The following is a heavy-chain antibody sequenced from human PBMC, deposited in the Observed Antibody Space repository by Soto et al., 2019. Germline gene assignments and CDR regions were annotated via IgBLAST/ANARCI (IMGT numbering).Heavy chain of an antibody. CDR1: GFTFSSYA. J-gene: IGHJ4*02. V-gene: IGHV3-23*01. D-gene: IGHD3-9*01. CDR2: ISGSGGST. Sequence: GGSLRLSCAASGFTFSSYAMSWVRQAPGKGLEWVSAISGSGGSTYYADSVKGRFTISRDNSKNTLYLQMNSLRAEDTAVYYCAKALGLDEGRNPLRYFVRGFTYFDYWGQGTLVTVSS. CDR3: AKALGLDEGRNPLRYFVRGFTYFDY.